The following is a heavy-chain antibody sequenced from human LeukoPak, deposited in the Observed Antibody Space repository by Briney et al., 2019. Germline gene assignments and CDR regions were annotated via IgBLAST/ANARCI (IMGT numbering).Heavy chain of an antibody. CDR1: GYSFTSYW. D-gene: IGHD6-13*01. CDR3: ARQSAAAGLYYYYGMDV. CDR2: IYPGDSDT. Sequence: GESLKISCKGSGYSFTSYWIGWVRQMPGKGLEWMGIIYPGDSDTRYSPSFQGQVTISADKSISTAYLQWSSLKASDTAMYYCARQSAAAGLYYYYGMDVWGQGTTVIVSS. V-gene: IGHV5-51*01. J-gene: IGHJ6*02.